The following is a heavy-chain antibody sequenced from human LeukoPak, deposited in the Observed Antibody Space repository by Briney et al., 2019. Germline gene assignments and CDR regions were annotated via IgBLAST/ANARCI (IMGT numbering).Heavy chain of an antibody. V-gene: IGHV1-24*01. J-gene: IGHJ4*02. Sequence: ASVKVSCKVSGYTLTELSMHWVRQAPGKGLEWMGGFDPEDGETIYAQKFQGRVTMTGDTSTDTAYMELSSLRSEDTAVYYCATVPLLSTYTAQPLYWGQGTLVTVSS. CDR3: ATVPLLSTYTAQPLY. D-gene: IGHD5-18*01. CDR2: FDPEDGET. CDR1: GYTLTELS.